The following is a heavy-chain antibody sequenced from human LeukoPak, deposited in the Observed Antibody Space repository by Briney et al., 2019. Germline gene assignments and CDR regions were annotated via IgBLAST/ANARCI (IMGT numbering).Heavy chain of an antibody. CDR3: ARATDCSSTSCPGFYYYYYGMDV. Sequence: PGGSLRLSCAASGFTFSSYEMNWVRQAPGKGLEWVSHISSSGSTIYYADSVKGRFTISRDNAKNSLYLQMNSLRAEDTAVYYCARATDCSSTSCPGFYYYYYGMDVWGQGTTVTVSS. CDR2: ISSSGSTI. CDR1: GFTFSSYE. V-gene: IGHV3-48*03. D-gene: IGHD2-2*01. J-gene: IGHJ6*02.